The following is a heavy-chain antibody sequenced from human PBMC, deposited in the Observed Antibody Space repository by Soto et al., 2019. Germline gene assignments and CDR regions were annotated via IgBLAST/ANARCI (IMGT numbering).Heavy chain of an antibody. Sequence: PXETLSLTCTVSDGSINSGTYYWRWIRQLPGKGLEWIGYIYYSGNTYYNPSLKSRVTISVDTSKNQFSLKLSSVTAADTAVYYCARAVRGYYDGGGYVFDYWGQGTLVTVSS. CDR3: ARAVRGYYDGGGYVFDY. V-gene: IGHV4-31*03. D-gene: IGHD3-22*01. J-gene: IGHJ4*02. CDR2: IYYSGNT. CDR1: DGSINSGTYY.